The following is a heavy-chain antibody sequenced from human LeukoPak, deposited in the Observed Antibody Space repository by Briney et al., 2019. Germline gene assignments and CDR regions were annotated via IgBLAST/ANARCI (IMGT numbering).Heavy chain of an antibody. Sequence: SETLSLTCTVSGGSISSYYWSWIRQPAGKGLEWIGRIYTSGSTNYNPSLKSRVTMSVDTSKNQFSLKLSSVTAADTAVYYCARENLFSGYSSSWYERYFDYWGQGTLVTVSS. V-gene: IGHV4-4*07. CDR3: ARENLFSGYSSSWYERYFDY. D-gene: IGHD6-13*01. CDR2: IYTSGST. CDR1: GGSISSYY. J-gene: IGHJ4*02.